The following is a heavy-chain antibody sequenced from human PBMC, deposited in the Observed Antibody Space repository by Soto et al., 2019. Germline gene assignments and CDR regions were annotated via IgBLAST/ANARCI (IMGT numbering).Heavy chain of an antibody. CDR3: ARGVYSSSWNGENY. D-gene: IGHD6-13*01. Sequence: QVQLVQSGPEVKKPGASVKVSCKASGYTFTSYGISWVRQVPGQGLEWMGWISGYNGNTDYGERFQGRATMTTDPSTSTAYMELRSLTSDDTAVYYCARGVYSSSWNGENYWGQGTLVTVSS. V-gene: IGHV1-18*01. CDR2: ISGYNGNT. CDR1: GYTFTSYG. J-gene: IGHJ4*02.